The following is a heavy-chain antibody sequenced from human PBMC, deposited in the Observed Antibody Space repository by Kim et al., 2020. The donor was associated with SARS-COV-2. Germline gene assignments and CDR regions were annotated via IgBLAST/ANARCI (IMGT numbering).Heavy chain of an antibody. CDR1: GFTFSSYA. J-gene: IGHJ4*02. CDR3: AKDDPRDYDILTGPGVVDY. Sequence: GGSLRLSCAASGFTFSSYAMSWVRQAPGKGLEWVSAISGSGGSTYYADSVKGRFTISRDNSKNTLYLQMNSLRAEDTAVYYCAKDDPRDYDILTGPGVVDYGGQGTLVTVSS. V-gene: IGHV3-23*01. D-gene: IGHD3-9*01. CDR2: ISGSGGST.